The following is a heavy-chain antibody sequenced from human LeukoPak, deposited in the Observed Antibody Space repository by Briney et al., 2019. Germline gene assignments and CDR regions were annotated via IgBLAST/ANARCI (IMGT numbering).Heavy chain of an antibody. CDR2: IGTDVRTT. Sequence: GGSLRLSCAASGFTLSNYAMHWVRQAPGKGLEYVSAIGTDVRTTLYANSVKDRFTISRDNSKSTLYLQMDSLRVENMAVYYCAREAYSSGRAGCFDYWGRGTLVTVSS. CDR3: AREAYSSGRAGCFDY. D-gene: IGHD6-25*01. CDR1: GFTLSNYA. V-gene: IGHV3-64*01. J-gene: IGHJ4*02.